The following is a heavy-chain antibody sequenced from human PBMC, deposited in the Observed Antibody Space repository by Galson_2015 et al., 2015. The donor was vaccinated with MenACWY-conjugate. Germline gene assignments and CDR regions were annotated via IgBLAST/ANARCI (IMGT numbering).Heavy chain of an antibody. D-gene: IGHD5-18*01. CDR2: ISSSSSAI. CDR3: ARDRGYMGLDQIDN. V-gene: IGHV3-48*02. Sequence: SLRLSCAASGFTFSSYAMSWVRQAPGKGLEWVSYISSSSSAIWYADSVKGRFTISRDNAKNSLYLQMNSLRDEDTAVYYCARDRGYMGLDQIDNWGQGTLATVSS. CDR1: GFTFSSYA. J-gene: IGHJ4*02.